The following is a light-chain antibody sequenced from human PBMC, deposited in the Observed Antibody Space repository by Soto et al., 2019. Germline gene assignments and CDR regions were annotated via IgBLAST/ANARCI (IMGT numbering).Light chain of an antibody. V-gene: IGLV1-40*01. Sequence: QSVLTQPPSVSGAPGQRVTISCTGSSSNIGAGYDVHWYQQLPGTAPKLLIYGNSNRPSGVPDQFSGSKSGTSASLVITGLQAEDEADYYCAVWDGNLSGVVFGGGTKVTVL. CDR2: GNS. J-gene: IGLJ2*01. CDR1: SSNIGAGYD. CDR3: AVWDGNLSGVV.